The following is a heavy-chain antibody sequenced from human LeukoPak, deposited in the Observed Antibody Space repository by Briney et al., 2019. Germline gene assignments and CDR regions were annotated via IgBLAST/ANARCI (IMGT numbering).Heavy chain of an antibody. V-gene: IGHV4-59*08. CDR2: ISYSGNT. Sequence: PSETLSLTCTVSGDSISSYYWSWIRQPPGKGLEWIGYISYSGNTNYNPSLKSRVTISVDTSKNQFSLKLSSVTAADTAVYYCARQGGYIAPLALWGQGTLVTVSS. CDR3: ARQGGYIAPLAL. CDR1: GDSISSYY. D-gene: IGHD6-13*01. J-gene: IGHJ4*02.